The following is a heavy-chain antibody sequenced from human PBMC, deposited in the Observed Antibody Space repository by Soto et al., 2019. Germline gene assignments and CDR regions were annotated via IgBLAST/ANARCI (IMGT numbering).Heavy chain of an antibody. V-gene: IGHV1-18*04. Sequence: ASVKVSCKASGYTFTSYGISWVRQAPGQGLEWMGWISAYNGNTNYAQKLQGRVTMTTDTSTSTAYMELRSLRSDDTAVYYCARAGPPGGYQLQHGDWFDPWGQGTLVTVS. CDR1: GYTFTSYG. CDR2: ISAYNGNT. D-gene: IGHD2-2*01. CDR3: ARAGPPGGYQLQHGDWFDP. J-gene: IGHJ5*02.